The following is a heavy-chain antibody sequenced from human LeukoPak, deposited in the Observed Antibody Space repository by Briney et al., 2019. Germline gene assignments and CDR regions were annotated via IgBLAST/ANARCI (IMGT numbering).Heavy chain of an antibody. CDR2: IRSKAYGGTT. D-gene: IGHD6-13*01. V-gene: IGHV3-49*03. CDR1: GFTFGDYA. Sequence: GGSLGLSCTTSGFTFGDYAMSWFRQAPGKGLEWVGFIRSKAYGGTTQYAASVKGRFTISRDDSKSIASLQMNSLKTEDTAVYYCSRALQYSSSWYYFDYWGQGTLVTVSS. CDR3: SRALQYSSSWYYFDY. J-gene: IGHJ4*02.